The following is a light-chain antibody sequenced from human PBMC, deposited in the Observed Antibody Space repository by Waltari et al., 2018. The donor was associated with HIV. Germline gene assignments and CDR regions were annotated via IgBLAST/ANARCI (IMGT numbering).Light chain of an antibody. V-gene: IGKV3D-15*01. J-gene: IGKJ1*01. Sequence: VMTQSQATLGVAPGERVTLSCRTSQNVKSNLAWYQQKPGEAPRLLSQEASTTTSGVAARFSGSGSGTDFTLTISSLQSEDFAVYYCQQYYHRPRTFGQGTRV. CDR2: EAS. CDR3: QQYYHRPRT. CDR1: QNVKSN.